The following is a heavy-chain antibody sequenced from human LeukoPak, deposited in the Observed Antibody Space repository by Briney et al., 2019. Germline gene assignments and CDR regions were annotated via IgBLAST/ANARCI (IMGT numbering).Heavy chain of an antibody. CDR3: AKDPNGDYVGAFDF. Sequence: GGSLRLSCAASAFTFSAYGVTWVRQAPGKGLEWVSSISGSGGSTYYADSVKGRFTVSRDNSENTLYLQMNSLRVEDTAIYYCAKDPNGDYVGAFDFWGLGTMVTASS. CDR1: AFTFSAYG. D-gene: IGHD4-17*01. CDR2: ISGSGGST. V-gene: IGHV3-23*01. J-gene: IGHJ3*01.